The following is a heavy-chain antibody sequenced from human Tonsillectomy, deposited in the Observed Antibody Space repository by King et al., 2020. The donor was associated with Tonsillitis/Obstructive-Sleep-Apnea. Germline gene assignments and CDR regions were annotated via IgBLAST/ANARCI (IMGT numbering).Heavy chain of an antibody. Sequence: VQLQESGPGLVKPSETLSLTCTVSGGSISSYYWSWIRQPPGKGLEWIGYIYYSGSTNYNPSLKSRVTISVDTSKNQFSLKLSSVTAADTAVYYCARAPYYAFWSGYYDAGYYFDYWGQGTLVTVSS. J-gene: IGHJ4*02. D-gene: IGHD3-3*01. V-gene: IGHV4-59*01. CDR2: IYYSGST. CDR1: GGSISSYY. CDR3: ARAPYYAFWSGYYDAGYYFDY.